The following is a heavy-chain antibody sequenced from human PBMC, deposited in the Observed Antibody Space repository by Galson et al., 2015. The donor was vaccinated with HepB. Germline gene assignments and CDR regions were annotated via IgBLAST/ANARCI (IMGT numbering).Heavy chain of an antibody. Sequence: SVKVSCKASGYTFTNYGIQWVRQAPGQRLEWMGWINAGNGNTKYSQKFQDRVTITRDTSASTAYMELSSLRSEDTAVYYCARGNYAFWGGSPSTPYFFDYWGPGTLVTVSS. D-gene: IGHD3-3*01. CDR1: GYTFTNYG. CDR2: INAGNGNT. CDR3: ARGNYAFWGGSPSTPYFFDY. J-gene: IGHJ4*02. V-gene: IGHV1-3*01.